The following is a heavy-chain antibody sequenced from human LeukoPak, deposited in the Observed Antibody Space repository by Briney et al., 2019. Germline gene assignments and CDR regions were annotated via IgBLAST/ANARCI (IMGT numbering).Heavy chain of an antibody. CDR3: SRASGVTWNDHYIDY. CDR1: GFTFSDHY. D-gene: IGHD1-1*01. V-gene: IGHV3-72*01. J-gene: IGHJ4*02. Sequence: HPGGSLRLSCEASGFTFSDHYMDWVRQAPGKGLEWVGRIRKKTSTYTTEYVASVKGRFTISRDDSKNSLYLQMNSLKTEDTAVYYCSRASGVTWNDHYIDYWGQGTLVTVSS. CDR2: IRKKTSTYTT.